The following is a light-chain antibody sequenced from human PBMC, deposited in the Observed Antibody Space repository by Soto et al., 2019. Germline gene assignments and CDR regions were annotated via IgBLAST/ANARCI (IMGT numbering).Light chain of an antibody. CDR2: EDN. CDR3: QSYGSGIQGV. V-gene: IGLV6-57*04. J-gene: IGLJ3*02. CDR1: SGNIASNY. Sequence: NFMLTQPHSVSESPGQTVTISCTRSSGNIASNYVQWYPQRPGSAPTTVIYEDNLRPSGVPDRFSGSIDRSSNSASLTISGLKTEDEADYFCQSYGSGIQGVFGGGTKRTVL.